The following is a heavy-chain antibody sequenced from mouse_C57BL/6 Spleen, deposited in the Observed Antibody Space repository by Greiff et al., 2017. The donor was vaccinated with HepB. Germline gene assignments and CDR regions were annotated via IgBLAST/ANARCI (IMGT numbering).Heavy chain of an antibody. CDR3: ARSYYDDDETGFAY. D-gene: IGHD2-4*01. CDR2: IYPRSGNT. Sequence: VQLQQSGAELARPGASVKLSCKASGYTFTSYGISWVKQRTGQGLEWTGEIYPRSGNTYYNEKFKGKATLTADKSSSTAYMELRSLTSEDSAVYFCARSYYDDDETGFAYWGQGTLVTVSA. V-gene: IGHV1-81*01. J-gene: IGHJ3*01. CDR1: GYTFTSYG.